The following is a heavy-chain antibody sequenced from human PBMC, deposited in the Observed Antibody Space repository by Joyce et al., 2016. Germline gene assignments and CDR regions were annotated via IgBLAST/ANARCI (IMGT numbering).Heavy chain of an antibody. J-gene: IGHJ5*02. CDR1: GFAFSSFP. CDR3: ASLRRSTPSP. D-gene: IGHD2-15*01. Sequence: QVQLVESGGGVVQPGRSLRLSCAASGFAFSSFPMHWVRHAPGKGLECVTIISYDGSNNFYADSVKGRFTISRDNSKNTLYLQMNSLGVEDTAVYYCASLRRSTPSPWGQGTLVSVSS. CDR2: ISYDGSNN. V-gene: IGHV3-30*04.